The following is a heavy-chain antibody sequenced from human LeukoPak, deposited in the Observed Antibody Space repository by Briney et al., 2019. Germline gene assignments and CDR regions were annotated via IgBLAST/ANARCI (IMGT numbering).Heavy chain of an antibody. CDR3: TTDPIGYCSSPNCYPAY. D-gene: IGHD2-2*01. J-gene: IGHJ4*02. Sequence: GASVKVSCKASGGTFSSYVISWVRQAPGQGLEWMGWISAYNGNTNYAQKLQGRVTMTTDTSTSTAYMELRSLKTEDTAVYYCTTDPIGYCSSPNCYPAYWGQGTLVTVSS. CDR2: ISAYNGNT. V-gene: IGHV1-18*01. CDR1: GGTFSSYV.